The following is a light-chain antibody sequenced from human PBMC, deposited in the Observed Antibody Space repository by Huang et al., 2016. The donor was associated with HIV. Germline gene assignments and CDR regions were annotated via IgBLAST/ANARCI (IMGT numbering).Light chain of an antibody. CDR3: QQYNFWPPDT. V-gene: IGKV3-15*01. J-gene: IGKJ2*01. CDR1: QPVHSF. CDR2: GAS. Sequence: EIVMTQSPATLSVSPGASATLSCRTSQPVHSFLAWYQQKPGQAPRLLIYGASTRATGVPARFSGSGSGTEFTLTISSLQSEDSAVYYCQQYNFWPPDTFGQGTKLEIK.